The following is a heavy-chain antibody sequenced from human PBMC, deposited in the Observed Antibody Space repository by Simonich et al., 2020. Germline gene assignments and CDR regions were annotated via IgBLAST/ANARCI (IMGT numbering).Heavy chain of an antibody. CDR1: GFTFSGYA. CDR3: ARDGERYCGGDCYSYFDY. V-gene: IGHV3-30*07. D-gene: IGHD2-21*02. J-gene: IGHJ4*02. CDR2: ISYDGSNQ. Sequence: QVQLVESGGGVVQPGRSLRLSCAASGFTFSGYAMHWVRQAPGKGLAGVAVISYDGSNQYYADSVKGRFTISRDKSKNTLYLQMNSLRAEDTAVYYCARDGERYCGGDCYSYFDYWGQGTLVTVSS.